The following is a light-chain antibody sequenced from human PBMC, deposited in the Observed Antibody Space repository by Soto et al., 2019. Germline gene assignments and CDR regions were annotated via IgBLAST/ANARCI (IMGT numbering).Light chain of an antibody. CDR1: QSVSNN. J-gene: IGKJ4*01. CDR3: QQYNEWPLT. Sequence: EIVMTQSPATLSVSPGERAILSCRASQSVSNNLAWYQQKPGQAPSLLIYHASTRASGIPAGFSGSGSGTEFTLTISSLQSEDFAVYYCQQYNEWPLTFGGGTKVEIK. V-gene: IGKV3-15*01. CDR2: HAS.